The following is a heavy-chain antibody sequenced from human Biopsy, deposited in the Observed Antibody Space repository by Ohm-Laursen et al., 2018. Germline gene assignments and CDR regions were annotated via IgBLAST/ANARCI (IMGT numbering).Heavy chain of an antibody. CDR1: GKTFSDYY. J-gene: IGHJ6*02. V-gene: IGHV4-34*01. CDR2: INQSGRT. Sequence: TLSLTCAVYGKTFSDYYWSWIRQPPGKGLEWIGQINQSGRTNYNPSLKSRVTISVDTSKNQFSLKVRSVTAADTAVYYCVRGVDYYDPYHYYALDVWGQGTTVTVSS. CDR3: VRGVDYYDPYHYYALDV. D-gene: IGHD3-22*01.